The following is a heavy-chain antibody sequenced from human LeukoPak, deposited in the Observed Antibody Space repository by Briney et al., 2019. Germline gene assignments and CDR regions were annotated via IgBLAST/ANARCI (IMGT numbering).Heavy chain of an antibody. CDR1: GFTFSSYA. D-gene: IGHD5-18*01. J-gene: IGHJ4*02. CDR3: AKDCGAQTYSYGYSFDY. CDR2: TSGSGDST. V-gene: IGHV3-23*01. Sequence: GGSLRLSCAASGFTFSSYAMSWVSQAPGKGLEWVSVTSGSGDSTYNADSVKGQLTISRDNSKNTLYLHMNSLRAEDTSVSYCAKDCGAQTYSYGYSFDYWGQGTLVTVSS.